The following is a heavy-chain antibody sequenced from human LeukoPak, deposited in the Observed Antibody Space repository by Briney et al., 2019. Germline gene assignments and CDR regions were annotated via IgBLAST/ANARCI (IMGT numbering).Heavy chain of an antibody. CDR1: GYTFTSYG. CDR3: ARFRHQTGPGCSSTSCYRGGYGY. J-gene: IGHJ4*02. V-gene: IGHV1-18*01. Sequence: GGSLRLSCAASGYTFTSYGISWVRQAPGQGLEWMGWISAYNGNTNYAQKLQGRVTMTTDTSTSTAYMELRSLRSDDTAVYYCARFRHQTGPGCSSTSCYRGGYGYWGQGTLVTVSS. D-gene: IGHD2-2*02. CDR2: ISAYNGNT.